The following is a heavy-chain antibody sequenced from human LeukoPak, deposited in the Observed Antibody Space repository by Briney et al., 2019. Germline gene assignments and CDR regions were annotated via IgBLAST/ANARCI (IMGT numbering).Heavy chain of an antibody. D-gene: IGHD3-3*01. CDR3: ASRPDDSWRGPFDY. V-gene: IGHV3-30*02. CDR1: GFTFSTYA. J-gene: IGHJ4*02. Sequence: PGGSLRLSCAASGFTFSTYAMHWVRQAPGKGLEGVAFIQDDGSNKYYADSVKGRFTISRDNSKNTLHLQMNSLRAEDTAVYYCASRPDDSWRGPFDYWGQGTLVTVSS. CDR2: IQDDGSNK.